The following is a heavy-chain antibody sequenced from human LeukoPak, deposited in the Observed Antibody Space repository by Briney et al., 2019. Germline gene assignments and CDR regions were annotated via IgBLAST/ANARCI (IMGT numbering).Heavy chain of an antibody. J-gene: IGHJ4*02. CDR1: GGSISSYY. CDR2: IYYSGTT. D-gene: IGHD6-19*01. V-gene: IGHV4-59*01. CDR3: ARGTSSRWYGFDS. Sequence: PSETLSLTCSVSGGSISSYYWSWIRQPPGKGLEWIGYIYYSGTTNYNPSLKSRVTISVDTSKNQFSLKLNSVTAADTAVYYCARGTSSRWYGFDSWGQGTLVTVSS.